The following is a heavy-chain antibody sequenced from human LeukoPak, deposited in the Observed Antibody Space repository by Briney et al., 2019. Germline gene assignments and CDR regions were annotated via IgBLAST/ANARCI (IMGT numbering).Heavy chain of an antibody. D-gene: IGHD6-19*01. CDR2: INPNSGGT. J-gene: IGHJ4*02. CDR1: GYTFTGYY. Sequence: GASVKGSCKASGYTFTGYYMHWVRQAPGQGLEWMGWINPNSGGTNYAQKFQGRVTMTRDTSISTAYMELSRLRSDDTAVYYCARDRVAVAGMYYFDYWGQGTLVTVSS. V-gene: IGHV1-2*02. CDR3: ARDRVAVAGMYYFDY.